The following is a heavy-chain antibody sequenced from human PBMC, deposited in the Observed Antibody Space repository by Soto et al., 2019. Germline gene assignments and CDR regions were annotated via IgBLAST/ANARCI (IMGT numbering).Heavy chain of an antibody. J-gene: IGHJ6*02. D-gene: IGHD3-22*01. V-gene: IGHV1-2*02. CDR2: INPNSSGT. Sequence: XSVRVCCTASGCSLIGNYIHWGRRTPGQGLEWMGWINPNSSGTVYAQKFQGRVTMTRDTSLTTVYMQLNRLTSDDSAVYYCARDMIVDGPDNYAMDVWGQGTTVTVTS. CDR3: ARDMIVDGPDNYAMDV. CDR1: GCSLIGNY.